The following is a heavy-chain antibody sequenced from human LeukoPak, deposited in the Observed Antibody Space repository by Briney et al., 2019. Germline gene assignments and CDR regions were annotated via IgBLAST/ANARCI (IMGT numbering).Heavy chain of an antibody. CDR3: TTDDPDSYYYDSSGYYYSSYFDY. J-gene: IGHJ4*02. D-gene: IGHD3-22*01. V-gene: IGHV3-48*04. CDR1: GITFSS. CDR2: ISGSRATA. Sequence: PGGSLRLSCAASGITFSSINWVRQAPGKGLEWVAYISGSRATAYYADSVKGRFTISSDDAKTSVFLQMNSLTAEDTAVYYCTTDDPDSYYYDSSGYYYSSYFDYWGQGTLVTVSS.